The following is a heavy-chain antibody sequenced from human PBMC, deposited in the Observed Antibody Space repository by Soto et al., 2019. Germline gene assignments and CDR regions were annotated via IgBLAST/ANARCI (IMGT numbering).Heavy chain of an antibody. D-gene: IGHD6-13*01. V-gene: IGHV3-48*02. CDR1: GFTFSTYS. CDR3: ARDNGIAGSFDP. CDR2: ITSSSTTI. Sequence: GGSLRLSCAASGFTFSTYSMNWVRQAPGKGLEWISYITSSSTTIFYADSVKGRFTISRDNAKNSLYLQMNSLRDEDTSVYYCARDNGIAGSFDPWGQGTLVTVSS. J-gene: IGHJ5*02.